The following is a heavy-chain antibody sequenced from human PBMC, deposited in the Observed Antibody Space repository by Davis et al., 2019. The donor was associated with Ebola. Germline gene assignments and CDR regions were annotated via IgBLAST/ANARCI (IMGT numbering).Heavy chain of an antibody. CDR2: ISGSGGRT. CDR1: GFTFSSYA. D-gene: IGHD3-10*01. V-gene: IGHV3-23*01. Sequence: GESLKISCAASGFTFSSYAMSWVRQAPGKGLEWVSAISGSGGRTYYADSVKGRFTISRDNSKNTLYLQMNSLRAEDTAVYYCAKDRVWFGELLYYYYYGMDVWGQGTTVTVSS. J-gene: IGHJ6*02. CDR3: AKDRVWFGELLYYYYYGMDV.